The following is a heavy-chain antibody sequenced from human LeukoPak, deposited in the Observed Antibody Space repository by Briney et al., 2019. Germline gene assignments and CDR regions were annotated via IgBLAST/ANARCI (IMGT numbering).Heavy chain of an antibody. Sequence: KPGGSLRLSYAASGFTFSDYYMSWIRQAPGRGLEWVSYISSSGSTIYYADSVKGRFTISRDNAKNSLYLQMNSLRADDTAVYYCARPYGSGSRYYYYYMDVWGKGTTVTVSS. J-gene: IGHJ6*03. D-gene: IGHD3-10*01. CDR1: GFTFSDYY. CDR3: ARPYGSGSRYYYYYMDV. V-gene: IGHV3-11*01. CDR2: ISSSGSTI.